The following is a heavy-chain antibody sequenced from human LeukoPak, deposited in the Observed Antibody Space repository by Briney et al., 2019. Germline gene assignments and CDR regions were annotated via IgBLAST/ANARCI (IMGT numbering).Heavy chain of an antibody. CDR3: ARGGSSWYYPYFDY. CDR1: GFTFNNAW. Sequence: GGSLRLSCAASGFTFNNAWMSWVRQAPGKGLEYVSTISGNGGSTYYANSVKGRFTISRDNSKNTLYLQMGSLRAEDMAVYYCARGGSSWYYPYFDYWGQGTLVTVSS. V-gene: IGHV3-64*01. CDR2: ISGNGGST. J-gene: IGHJ4*02. D-gene: IGHD6-13*01.